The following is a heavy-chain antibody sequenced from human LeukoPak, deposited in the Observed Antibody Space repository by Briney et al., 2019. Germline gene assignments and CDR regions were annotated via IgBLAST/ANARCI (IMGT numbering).Heavy chain of an antibody. Sequence: SETLSLTCTVSGGSISSHYWSWIRQPPGKGLEWIGYIYYSGSTYYNPSLKSRVTISVDTSKNQFSLRLSSVTAADTAVYYCARDRAYYDILTGYYQPYYFDYWGQGTLVTVSS. D-gene: IGHD3-9*01. CDR1: GGSISSHY. CDR3: ARDRAYYDILTGYYQPYYFDY. J-gene: IGHJ4*02. V-gene: IGHV4-59*11. CDR2: IYYSGST.